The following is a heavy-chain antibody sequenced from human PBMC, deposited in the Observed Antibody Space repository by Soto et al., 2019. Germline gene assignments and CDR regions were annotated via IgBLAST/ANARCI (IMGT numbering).Heavy chain of an antibody. CDR3: ARGLGSSADPTFDY. V-gene: IGHV4-34*01. CDR2: INHSGST. J-gene: IGHJ4*02. Sequence: KPSETLSLTCAVYGGSFSGYYWSWIRQPPGKGLEWIGEINHSGSTNYNPSLKSRVTISVDTSKNQFSLELSSVTAADTAVYYCARGLGSSADPTFDYWGQGTLVTVSS. D-gene: IGHD6-6*01. CDR1: GGSFSGYY.